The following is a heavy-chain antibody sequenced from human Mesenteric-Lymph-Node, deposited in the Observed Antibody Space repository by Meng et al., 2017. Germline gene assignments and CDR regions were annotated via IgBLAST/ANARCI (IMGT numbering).Heavy chain of an antibody. CDR3: ARDRYSSGWYHDY. D-gene: IGHD6-19*01. J-gene: IGHJ4*02. Sequence: GESLKISCAASGFTFSSYGMHWVRQAPGKGLEWVSVIYSGGSTYYADSVKGRFTISRDNSKNTLYLQMNSLRAEDTAVYYCARDRYSSGWYHDYWGQGTLVTVSS. V-gene: IGHV3-NL1*01. CDR2: IYSGGST. CDR1: GFTFSSYG.